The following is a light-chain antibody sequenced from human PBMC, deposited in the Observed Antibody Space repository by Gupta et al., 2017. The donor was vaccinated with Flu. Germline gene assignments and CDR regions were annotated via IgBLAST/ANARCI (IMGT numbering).Light chain of an antibody. Sequence: VTISCTGSSSNIGSNTVNGYQQVPGTAPTLFIYGNNQRPSGVPDRFSGSKSGTSASLAISGLQSEDEADYYCEAWDDSLNGHYVFGTGTKVTVL. CDR1: SSNIGSNT. CDR3: EAWDDSLNGHYV. J-gene: IGLJ1*01. CDR2: GNN. V-gene: IGLV1-44*01.